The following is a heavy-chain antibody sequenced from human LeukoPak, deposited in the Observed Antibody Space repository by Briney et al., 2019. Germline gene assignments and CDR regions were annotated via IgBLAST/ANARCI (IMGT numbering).Heavy chain of an antibody. V-gene: IGHV4-59*01. CDR3: AREKGDYDFWSGYSPYYMDV. CDR1: GGSISSYY. D-gene: IGHD3-3*01. CDR2: IYYSGST. Sequence: SETLSLTCTVSGGSISSYYWSWIRQPPGKGLEWIGYIYYSGSTNYNPSLKSRVTISVDTSKNQFSLKLSSVTAADTAVYYCAREKGDYDFWSGYSPYYMDVWGKGTTVTVSS. J-gene: IGHJ6*03.